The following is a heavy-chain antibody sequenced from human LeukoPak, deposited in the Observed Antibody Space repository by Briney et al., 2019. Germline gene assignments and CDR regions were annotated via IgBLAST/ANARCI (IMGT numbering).Heavy chain of an antibody. J-gene: IGHJ4*02. CDR2: ISYDGRHK. V-gene: IGHV3-30*03. Sequence: GGSLRLSCVASGFTFSNYGMHWVRQAPGKGLEWVAVISYDGRHKYYADSVKGRFTISGDNSKNTLYLQMNSLRAEDTAMYYCARVPSIAAVGIRLDYWGQGTLVTVSS. D-gene: IGHD6-13*01. CDR3: ARVPSIAAVGIRLDY. CDR1: GFTFSNYG.